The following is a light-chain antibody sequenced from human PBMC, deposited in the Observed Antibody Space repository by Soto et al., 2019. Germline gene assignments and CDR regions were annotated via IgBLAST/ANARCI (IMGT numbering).Light chain of an antibody. CDR3: VPRTTWPWT. CDR2: DAS. CDR1: QSVSSH. J-gene: IGKJ1*01. V-gene: IGKV3-11*01. Sequence: EIVLTQSPGPLSLSPAERATLSCRASQSVSSHLAWYQQKPGQAPRLLIYDASNRATGIPARFSGSGSGTDFTLTISSLEPEDFAVYHGVPRTTWPWTCGQGSKVEIK.